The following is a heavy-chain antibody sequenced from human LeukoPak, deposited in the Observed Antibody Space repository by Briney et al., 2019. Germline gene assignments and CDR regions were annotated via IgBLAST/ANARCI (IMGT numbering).Heavy chain of an antibody. V-gene: IGHV3-48*03. CDR3: ARSGYYDSSHTFDY. D-gene: IGHD3-22*01. Sequence: GGSLRLSCAASGFTFSSYEMNWVRQAPGKGLEWVSYISSSGSTIYYADSVKGRFTISRDNAKNSLYLQMNSLRAEDTAVYYCARSGYYDSSHTFDYWGQGTLVTVSS. CDR1: GFTFSSYE. J-gene: IGHJ4*02. CDR2: ISSSGSTI.